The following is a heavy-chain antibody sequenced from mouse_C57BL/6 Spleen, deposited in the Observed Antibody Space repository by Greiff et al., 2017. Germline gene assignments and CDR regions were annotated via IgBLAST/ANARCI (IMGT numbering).Heavy chain of an antibody. CDR1: GYTFTSYW. Sequence: VQLQQPGAELVKPGASVKLSCKASGYTFTSYWMHWVKQRPGQGLEWIGMIHPNSGSTNYNEKFKSKATLTVDKSSSTAYMQLSSLTSEDSAVYYCARGGIASPRYFDVWGTGTTVTVSS. J-gene: IGHJ1*03. CDR3: ARGGIASPRYFDV. V-gene: IGHV1-64*01. CDR2: IHPNSGST.